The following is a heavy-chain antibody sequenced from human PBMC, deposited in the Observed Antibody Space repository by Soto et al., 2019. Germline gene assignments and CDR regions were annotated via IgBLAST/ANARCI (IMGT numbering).Heavy chain of an antibody. CDR2: INQDGSEK. CDR1: GFVLRSYW. J-gene: IGHJ4*02. CDR3: ARDGVAAGLYLDN. Sequence: PGGSLRLSCAASGFVLRSYWMSWVRQAPGKGLEWVANINQDGSEKYYVDSVRGRFIISRDNAENSLYLQMNSLRAEDTALYYCARDGVAAGLYLDNWGQGTLVTVSS. V-gene: IGHV3-7*01. D-gene: IGHD6-19*01.